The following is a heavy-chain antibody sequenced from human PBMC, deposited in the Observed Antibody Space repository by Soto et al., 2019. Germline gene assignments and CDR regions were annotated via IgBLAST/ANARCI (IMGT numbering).Heavy chain of an antibody. D-gene: IGHD2-2*01. Sequence: PSETLSLTCTVSGGSISSGGYYWSWIRQHPGKGLEWIGYIYYSGSTYYNPSLKSRVTISVDTSKNQFSLKLSSVTAADTAVYYCARENIVVVPAVPRCAFDIWGQGTMVTVSS. J-gene: IGHJ3*02. V-gene: IGHV4-31*03. CDR3: ARENIVVVPAVPRCAFDI. CDR1: GGSISSGGYY. CDR2: IYYSGST.